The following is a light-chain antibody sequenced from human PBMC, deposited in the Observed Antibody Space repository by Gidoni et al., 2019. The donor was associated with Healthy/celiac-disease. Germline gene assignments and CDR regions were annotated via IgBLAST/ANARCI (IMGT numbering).Light chain of an antibody. Sequence: QSVLTQPPSASGTPGQRVTISCSGSSSNIGRNTVNWYQQLQGTAPKLLIYSNNQRPSGVPDRFSGSKSGTSASLAIRGLQSEDEADYYCAAWDDSLNGVVFGGGTKLTVL. CDR1: SSNIGRNT. CDR3: AAWDDSLNGVV. V-gene: IGLV1-44*01. CDR2: SNN. J-gene: IGLJ2*01.